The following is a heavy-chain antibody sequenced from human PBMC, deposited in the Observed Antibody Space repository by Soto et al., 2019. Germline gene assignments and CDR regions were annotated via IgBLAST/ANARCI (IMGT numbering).Heavy chain of an antibody. J-gene: IGHJ6*01. CDR1: GFTFSSYG. V-gene: IGHV3-30*18. CDR2: ISYDGSNK. D-gene: IGHD3-3*01. CDR3: AKDGHYDFWSGPPIVYGMDV. Sequence: PGGSLRLSCAASGFTFSSYGMHWVRQAPGKGLEWVAVISYDGSNKYYADSVKGRFTISRDNSKNTLYLQMNSLRAEDTAVYYCAKDGHYDFWSGPPIVYGMDVWGQGXTVTVSS.